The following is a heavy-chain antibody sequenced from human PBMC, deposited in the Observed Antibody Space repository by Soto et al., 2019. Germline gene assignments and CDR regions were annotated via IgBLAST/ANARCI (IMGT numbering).Heavy chain of an antibody. V-gene: IGHV1-3*01. Sequence: QVQLVQSGAEVKKPGASVKVSCKASGYTFTSYAMHWVRQAPGQRLEWMEWINAGNGNTKYSQKFQGRVTITRDTSASTAYMELSSLRSEDTAVYYCARDLGYCSSTSCYGGDYYYYGMDVWGQGTTVTVSS. CDR3: ARDLGYCSSTSCYGGDYYYYGMDV. J-gene: IGHJ6*02. CDR2: INAGNGNT. CDR1: GYTFTSYA. D-gene: IGHD2-2*01.